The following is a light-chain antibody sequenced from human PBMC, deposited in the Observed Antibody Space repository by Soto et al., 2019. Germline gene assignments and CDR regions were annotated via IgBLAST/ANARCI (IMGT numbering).Light chain of an antibody. V-gene: IGKV2-30*02. Sequence: DVVMTQSPLSLPVTLGQPASISCRSSQSLIHSDGDTYLNWFQQRPGQSPRRLIYKVSDRDSGVPDRFSGSGSGTDFTLKISRVQAEDVGIYYCMQGTRWPWTFGRGTEVEIK. CDR2: KVS. CDR3: MQGTRWPWT. CDR1: QSLIHSDGDTY. J-gene: IGKJ1*01.